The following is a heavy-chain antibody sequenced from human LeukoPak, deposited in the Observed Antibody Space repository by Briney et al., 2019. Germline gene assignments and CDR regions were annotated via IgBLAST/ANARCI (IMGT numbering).Heavy chain of an antibody. D-gene: IGHD4-4*01. Sequence: SVKVSCKASGGTFISYAISWVRQAPGQGLEWMGRIIPILGIANYAQKFQGRVTITADKSTSTAYMELSSLRSEDTAVYYCARGGTTVGPFDYWGQGTLVTVSS. CDR3: ARGGTTVGPFDY. CDR1: GGTFISYA. J-gene: IGHJ4*02. CDR2: IIPILGIA. V-gene: IGHV1-69*04.